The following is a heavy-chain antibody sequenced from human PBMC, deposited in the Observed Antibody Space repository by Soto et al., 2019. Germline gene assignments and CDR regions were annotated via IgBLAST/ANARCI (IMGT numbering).Heavy chain of an antibody. D-gene: IGHD1-1*01. CDR1: GFTFSSYG. Sequence: GGSLRLSCAASGFTFSSYGMHWVRQAPGKGLEWVAVISYDGSNKYYADSVKGRFTISRDNSKNTLYLQMNSLRAEDTAVYYCAKDQRGGTTWDYYGMDVWGQGTTVTVSS. CDR2: ISYDGSNK. V-gene: IGHV3-30*18. CDR3: AKDQRGGTTWDYYGMDV. J-gene: IGHJ6*02.